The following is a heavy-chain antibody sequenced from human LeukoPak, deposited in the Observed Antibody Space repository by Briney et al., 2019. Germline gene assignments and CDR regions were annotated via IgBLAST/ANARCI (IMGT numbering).Heavy chain of an antibody. J-gene: IGHJ4*02. CDR2: IRSKAYGGTT. Sequence: PGRSLRLSCTASGFTFGDYAMSWVRQAPGKGLEWVGFIRSKAYGGTTEYAASVKGRFTISRDDSKSIAYLQMNSLKTEDTAVYYCTGVRGGDYGFFDYWGQGTLVTVSS. CDR1: GFTFGDYA. D-gene: IGHD4-17*01. V-gene: IGHV3-49*04. CDR3: TGVRGGDYGFFDY.